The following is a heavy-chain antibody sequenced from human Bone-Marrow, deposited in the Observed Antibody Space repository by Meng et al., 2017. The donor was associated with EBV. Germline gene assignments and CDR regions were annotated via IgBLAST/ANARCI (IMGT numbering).Heavy chain of an antibody. Sequence: QVQLQESGPGLVKPSGTLSLTCTVSGGSISSSQWWNWVRQPPGKGLEWIGEIFHSGSTNYNPSLASRVTISIDKSKNQFSLKLNSVTAADTAVYYCARDNYGLGDYHKSGYWGQGILVTVSS. CDR1: GGSISSSQW. D-gene: IGHD3-16*01. CDR3: ARDNYGLGDYHKSGY. J-gene: IGHJ4*02. V-gene: IGHV4-4*02. CDR2: IFHSGST.